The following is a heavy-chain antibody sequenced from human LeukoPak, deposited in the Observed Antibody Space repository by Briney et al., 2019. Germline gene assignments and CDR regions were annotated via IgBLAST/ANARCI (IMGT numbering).Heavy chain of an antibody. J-gene: IGHJ4*02. D-gene: IGHD1-7*01. Sequence: GGSLRLSCAASGFTFSNYEMSWVRQSPGKGLEWVSYISRSGDNTSYADSVKGRFTISRDDAKNSVYLQMDSLRVEDTAVYYCAKSGSTVFFDNWGQGTLVTVSS. CDR1: GFTFSNYE. V-gene: IGHV3-48*03. CDR2: ISRSGDNT. CDR3: AKSGSTVFFDN.